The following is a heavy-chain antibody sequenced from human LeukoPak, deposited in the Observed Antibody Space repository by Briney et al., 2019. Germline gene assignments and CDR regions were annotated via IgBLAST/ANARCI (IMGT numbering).Heavy chain of an antibody. J-gene: IGHJ6*03. CDR1: GGSFSGYY. V-gene: IGHV4-34*01. Sequence: SETLSLTCAVYGGSFSGYYWSWIRQPPGKGLESIGEINHSGSTNYNPSLKSRVTISVDTSKNQFSLKLSSVTAADTAVYYCARPRYCSGGSCYLYYYYYMDVWGKGTTVTVSS. CDR2: INHSGST. CDR3: ARPRYCSGGSCYLYYYYYMDV. D-gene: IGHD2-15*01.